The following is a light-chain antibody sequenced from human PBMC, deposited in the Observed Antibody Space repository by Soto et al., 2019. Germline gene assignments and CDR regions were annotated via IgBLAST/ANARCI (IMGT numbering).Light chain of an antibody. CDR2: DVS. Sequence: QSALTQRASVSGSPGQSITISYTGTSSDVGGYNYVSWYQQHPGKAPKLMIYDVSNRPSGVSNRFSGSKSGNTASLTISGLQAEDEADYYCSSYTSSSTPVVFGGGTKLTVL. V-gene: IGLV2-14*01. J-gene: IGLJ2*01. CDR3: SSYTSSSTPVV. CDR1: SSDVGGYNY.